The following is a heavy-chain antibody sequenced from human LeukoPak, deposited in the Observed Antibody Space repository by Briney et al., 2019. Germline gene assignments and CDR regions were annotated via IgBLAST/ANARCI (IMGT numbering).Heavy chain of an antibody. CDR1: GGSISSYY. CDR3: ARDPGADSSGWRYFDY. J-gene: IGHJ4*02. V-gene: IGHV4-59*12. CDR2: IYYSGST. Sequence: SETLSLTCTVSGGSISSYYWSWIRQPPGKGLEWIGSIYYSGSTYYNPSLKSRVTISVDTSKNQFSLKLSSVTAADTAVYYCARDPGADSSGWRYFDYWGQGTLVTVSS. D-gene: IGHD6-19*01.